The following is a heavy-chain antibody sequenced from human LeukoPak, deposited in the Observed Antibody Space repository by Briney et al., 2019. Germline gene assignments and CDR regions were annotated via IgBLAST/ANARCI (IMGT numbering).Heavy chain of an antibody. V-gene: IGHV3-23*01. D-gene: IGHD2-15*01. Sequence: GGSLRLSCAASGFTFSSYAMSWVRQAPGKGLEWVSAISGSGDSTFYADSVKGRFTISRDNSKNTLYLQMNSLRAEDTAVYYCARDRLDCSGGSCYSENYYYYYYGMDVWGQGTTVTVSS. J-gene: IGHJ6*02. CDR1: GFTFSSYA. CDR3: ARDRLDCSGGSCYSENYYYYYYGMDV. CDR2: ISGSGDST.